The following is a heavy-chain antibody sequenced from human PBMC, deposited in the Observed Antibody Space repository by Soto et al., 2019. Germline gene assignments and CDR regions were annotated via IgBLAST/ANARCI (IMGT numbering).Heavy chain of an antibody. Sequence: ASVKVSCKVSGYTLTELSMHWVRQAPGKGLEWMGGFDPEDGETIYAQKFQGRVTMTEDTSTDTAYMELSSPRSEDTAVYYCATDKKTYYDFWIPFDPGGQGPRVPFSS. D-gene: IGHD3-3*01. CDR1: GYTLTELS. CDR3: ATDKKTYYDFWIPFDP. V-gene: IGHV1-24*01. CDR2: FDPEDGET. J-gene: IGHJ5*02.